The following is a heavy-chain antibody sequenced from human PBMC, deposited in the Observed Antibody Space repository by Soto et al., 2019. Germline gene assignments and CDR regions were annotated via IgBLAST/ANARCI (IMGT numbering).Heavy chain of an antibody. CDR3: ARYDFGTFDY. V-gene: IGHV4-4*02. J-gene: IGHJ4*02. CDR2: IYHTEST. Sequence: SETLSLTCAVSGDSISSSFWWSWVRQPPGKGLEWIGEIYHTESTVYNPSLKSRVTISVDKSKNQFSLDLDSVTAADTAVYYCARYDFGTFDYWGRGILVTVSS. CDR1: GDSISSSFW. D-gene: IGHD4-17*01.